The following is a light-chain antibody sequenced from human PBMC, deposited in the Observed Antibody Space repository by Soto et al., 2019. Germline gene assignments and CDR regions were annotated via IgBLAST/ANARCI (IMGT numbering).Light chain of an antibody. CDR1: QSVSSSY. J-gene: IGKJ1*01. Sequence: ENVLTQSPGTVSLSPGERATLSCRASQSVSSSYLAWYQQKPGQAPRLLIYGASSRATGIPDRFSGSGSGTDFTLTISRLEPEDFAVYYCQQYGSSGTFGQGTKVDIK. CDR3: QQYGSSGT. CDR2: GAS. V-gene: IGKV3-20*01.